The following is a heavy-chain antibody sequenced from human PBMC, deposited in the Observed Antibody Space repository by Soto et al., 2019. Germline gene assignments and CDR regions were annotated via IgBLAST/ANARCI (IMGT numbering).Heavy chain of an antibody. Sequence: PGESLKISCNASGFSINTYWIGWVRQKPGKGLEWMGSIFPGDSDTSYSPSFPGQVIISAARSISTAYLQWRSLKAPDTARFYCARQGRPDSCAGLYYVMAALCQ. J-gene: IGHJ6*02. CDR3: ARQGRPDSCAGLYYVMAA. V-gene: IGHV5-51*01. CDR1: GFSINTYW. CDR2: IFPGDSDT. D-gene: IGHD2-15*01.